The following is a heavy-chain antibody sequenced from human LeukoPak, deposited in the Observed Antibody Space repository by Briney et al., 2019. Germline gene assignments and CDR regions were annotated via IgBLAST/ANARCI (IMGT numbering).Heavy chain of an antibody. J-gene: IGHJ4*02. CDR1: GYSFTSYW. CDR2: IYPGDSDT. CDR3: ARRARGTAVEYYFDY. D-gene: IGHD1/OR15-1a*01. Sequence: GESLKISCQGSGYSFTSYWIGWVRQMPGKGLEWMGIIYPGDSDTRYSPSFQGQVTISADKSISTAYLQWSSLKASDTAMYYCARRARGTAVEYYFDYWGQGTLVTVSS. V-gene: IGHV5-51*01.